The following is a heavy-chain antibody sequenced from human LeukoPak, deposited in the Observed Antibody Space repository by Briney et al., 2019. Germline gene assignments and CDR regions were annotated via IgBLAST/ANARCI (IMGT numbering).Heavy chain of an antibody. J-gene: IGHJ4*02. Sequence: ASVKVSCKASGYTFTSYGISWVRQAPGQGLEWMGWISPYNGNTNYAQNFQGRVTMTTDTSTSTAYMELRSLRSDVTAVYYCARDVGSGWFRFDYWGQGTLVTVSS. CDR2: ISPYNGNT. CDR3: ARDVGSGWFRFDY. CDR1: GYTFTSYG. D-gene: IGHD6-19*01. V-gene: IGHV1-18*01.